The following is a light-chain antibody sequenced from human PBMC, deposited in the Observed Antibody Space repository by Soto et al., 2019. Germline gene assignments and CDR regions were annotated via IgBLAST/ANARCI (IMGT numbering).Light chain of an antibody. CDR3: QQYNNWPLT. V-gene: IGKV3-15*01. CDR1: QTVGSN. Sequence: VMTQSPASLSVSTGERATLSCRASQTVGSNVAWYQQKPGQAPRLLIYAASTWATGIPARLSGSGSRTEFTLTIDSLQPEDFAIYFCQQYNNWPLTFGEGTKVDIK. CDR2: AAS. J-gene: IGKJ4*01.